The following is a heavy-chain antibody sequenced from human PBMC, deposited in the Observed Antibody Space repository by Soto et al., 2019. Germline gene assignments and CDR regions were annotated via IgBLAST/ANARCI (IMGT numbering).Heavy chain of an antibody. D-gene: IGHD4-17*01. CDR3: AISETTVVYYYYYGMDV. V-gene: IGHV1-69*06. CDR2: IIPIFGTA. Sequence: QVQLVQSGAEVKKPGSSVKVSCKASGGTFSSYAISWVRQAPGQGLEWMGGIIPIFGTANYAQKFRGRVTITADKSTSTAYMELSSLRSEDTAVYYCAISETTVVYYYYYGMDVWGQGTTVTVSS. J-gene: IGHJ6*02. CDR1: GGTFSSYA.